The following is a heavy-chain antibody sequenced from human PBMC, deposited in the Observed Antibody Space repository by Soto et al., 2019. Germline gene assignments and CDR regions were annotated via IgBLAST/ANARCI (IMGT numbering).Heavy chain of an antibody. D-gene: IGHD1-7*01. V-gene: IGHV1-69*06. Sequence: QVQLVQSGAEVKKPGSSVKVSYKASGGTFSSYAISWVRQAPGQGLEWMGGIIPIFGTANYAQKFQGRVTITADKSTSTAYMELSSLRSEDTAVYYCAILDGVSGTNYYQNYYYYGMDVWGQGTTVTVSS. CDR3: AILDGVSGTNYYQNYYYYGMDV. CDR2: IIPIFGTA. J-gene: IGHJ6*02. CDR1: GGTFSSYA.